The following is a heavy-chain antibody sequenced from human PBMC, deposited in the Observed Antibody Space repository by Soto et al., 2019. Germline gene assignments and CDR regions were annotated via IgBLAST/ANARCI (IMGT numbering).Heavy chain of an antibody. CDR2: IIPIFGTA. V-gene: IGHV1-69*06. CDR1: GGTFSSYA. CDR3: ARDGDIVATTRFDY. D-gene: IGHD5-12*01. Sequence: SVKVSCKASGGTFSSYAISWGRQAPGQGLEWMGGIIPIFGTANYAQKFQGRVTITADKSTSTAYMELSSLRSEDTAVYYCARDGDIVATTRFDYWGQGTLVTVSS. J-gene: IGHJ4*02.